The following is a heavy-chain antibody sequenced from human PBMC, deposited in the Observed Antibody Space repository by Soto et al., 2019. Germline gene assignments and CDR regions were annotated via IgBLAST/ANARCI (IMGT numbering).Heavy chain of an antibody. CDR1: GFTFSGSA. D-gene: IGHD2-8*01. J-gene: IGHJ4*02. CDR2: IRSKADSYAT. V-gene: IGHV3-73*01. CDR3: AKVEEVRGVTTFYFDY. Sequence: GSLRLCCAASGFTFSGSAIHWVRQASGKGLEWVGRIRSKADSYATAYAASVKGRFTISRDDSKNTAYLQMNSLRAEDTAVYYCAKVEEVRGVTTFYFDYWGQGTLVTVSA.